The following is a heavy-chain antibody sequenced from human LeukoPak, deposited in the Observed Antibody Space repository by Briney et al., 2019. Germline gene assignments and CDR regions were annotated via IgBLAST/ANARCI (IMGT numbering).Heavy chain of an antibody. D-gene: IGHD6-6*01. CDR3: AKDLMRPQKIISARDPEPMRDFDY. Sequence: GGSLRLSCAASGFTFSSYAMSWVRQAPGKGLEWVSAISGSGGSTYYADSVKGRFTISRDNSKNTLYLQMNSLRAEDTAVYYCAKDLMRPQKIISARDPEPMRDFDYWGQGTLVTVSS. J-gene: IGHJ4*02. V-gene: IGHV3-23*01. CDR2: ISGSGGST. CDR1: GFTFSSYA.